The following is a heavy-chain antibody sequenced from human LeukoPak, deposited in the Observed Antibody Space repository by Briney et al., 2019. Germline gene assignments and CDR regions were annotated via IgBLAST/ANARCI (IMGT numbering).Heavy chain of an antibody. J-gene: IGHJ1*01. D-gene: IGHD3-22*01. CDR1: GLTVSSNY. CDR3: ARSSYDSSGLLYFQH. Sequence: GGSLRLSCAAPGLTVSSNYMSWVRQAPGKGLEWVSVIYSGGSTYYADSVKGRFTISRDNSKNTLYLQMNSLRAEDTAVYYCARSSYDSSGLLYFQHWGQGTLVTVSS. CDR2: IYSGGST. V-gene: IGHV3-66*01.